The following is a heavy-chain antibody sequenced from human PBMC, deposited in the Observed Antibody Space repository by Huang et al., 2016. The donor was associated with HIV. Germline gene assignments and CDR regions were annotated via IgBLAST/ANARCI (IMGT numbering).Heavy chain of an antibody. Sequence: QVQLVQSGAEVKKPGSSVKVSCKASGGSFRNFAIGWGRQAPGKGLEWRGGIIPTRGTANYAQKFQGRVTMIADESTSTAYMELSSLRSEDTAVYYCATVDYYDTSGPQRGYFDNWGQGTLVTVSS. CDR2: IIPTRGTA. J-gene: IGHJ4*02. V-gene: IGHV1-69*01. CDR3: ATVDYYDTSGPQRGYFDN. CDR1: GGSFRNFA. D-gene: IGHD3-22*01.